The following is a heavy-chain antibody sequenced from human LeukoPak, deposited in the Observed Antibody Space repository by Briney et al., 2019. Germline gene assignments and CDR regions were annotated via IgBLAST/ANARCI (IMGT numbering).Heavy chain of an antibody. CDR1: GYTFTGYY. V-gene: IGHV1-2*02. CDR3: ATDGYCSSTNCYQDDY. CDR2: LNPNSGGT. D-gene: IGHD2-2*03. Sequence: ASVKVSCKASGYTFTGYYMHWVRQAPGQGLEWMGWLNPNSGGTNYAQKFQGRVTMTRDTSISTAYMELSRLRSDDTAVYYCATDGYCSSTNCYQDDYWGQGTLVTVSS. J-gene: IGHJ4*02.